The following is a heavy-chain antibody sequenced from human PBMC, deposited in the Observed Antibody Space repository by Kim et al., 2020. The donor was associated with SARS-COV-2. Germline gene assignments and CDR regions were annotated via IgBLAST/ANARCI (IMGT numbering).Heavy chain of an antibody. CDR3: LGSSGWFDY. Sequence: NTSHNPARTSRVTMSVETAKNQFSLKLSSVTAADTAVYYCLGSSGWFDYWGQGTLVTVSS. CDR2: NT. V-gene: IGHV4-39*01. J-gene: IGHJ4*02. D-gene: IGHD6-19*01.